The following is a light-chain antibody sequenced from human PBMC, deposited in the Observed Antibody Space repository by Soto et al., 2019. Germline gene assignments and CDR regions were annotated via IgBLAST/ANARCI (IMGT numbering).Light chain of an antibody. V-gene: IGKV3-20*01. CDR1: QSVSSSY. Sequence: EIVLTQSPGTLSLSPGERATLSCRASQSVSSSYLAWYQQKPGQAPRLLIYVASSRATGIPDRFSGSGSGTDFTLTISRLETEDFEVYYCQQYGSSPTFGQGTKVEIK. J-gene: IGKJ1*01. CDR3: QQYGSSPT. CDR2: VAS.